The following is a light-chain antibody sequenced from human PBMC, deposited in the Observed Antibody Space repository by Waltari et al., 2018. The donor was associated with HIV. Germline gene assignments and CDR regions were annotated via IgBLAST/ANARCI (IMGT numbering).Light chain of an antibody. V-gene: IGLV2-23*02. CDR1: RSDLGLYNL. J-gene: IGLJ1*01. Sequence: QSALTQPASVSGSLGQSISISCSGSRSDLGLYNLLSWYQVSPGKAPKLIIHEVNKRPSGVSDRFSGSKSGKTASLTISGLQTEDEADYYCCSYAGDSNYVFGTGTKVTVL. CDR3: CSYAGDSNYV. CDR2: EVN.